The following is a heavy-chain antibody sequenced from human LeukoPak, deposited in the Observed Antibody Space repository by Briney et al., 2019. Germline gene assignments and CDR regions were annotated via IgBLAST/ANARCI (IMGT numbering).Heavy chain of an antibody. CDR3: AREAAGIDY. CDR2: ISYDGSNK. CDR1: GFTFSSYA. V-gene: IGHV3-30-3*01. Sequence: GGSLRLSCAASGFTFSSYAMHWVRQAPGKGLEWVAVISYDGSNKYYADSVKGRFTISRDHSKNTLYLQMNSLGAEDTAVYYCAREAAGIDYWGQGTLVTVSS. J-gene: IGHJ4*02. D-gene: IGHD6-13*01.